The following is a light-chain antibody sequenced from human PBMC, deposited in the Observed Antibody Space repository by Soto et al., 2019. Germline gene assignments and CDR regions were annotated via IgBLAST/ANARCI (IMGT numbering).Light chain of an antibody. CDR2: EAS. CDR1: QRVSTF. Sequence: EILLPQSPGTLSLSPGDRAPLSCRASQRVSTFLAWYQQRPGQAPRLLISEASNRATGIPDRFSGSGSGKDFTITISSLETEDFEVYYCQQSHNWPRTCGQGTKVDIK. J-gene: IGKJ1*01. CDR3: QQSHNWPRT. V-gene: IGKV3-11*01.